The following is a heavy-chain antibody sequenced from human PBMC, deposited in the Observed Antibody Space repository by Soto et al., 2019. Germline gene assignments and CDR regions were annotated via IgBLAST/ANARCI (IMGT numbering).Heavy chain of an antibody. CDR2: MQPNTGRT. CDR3: ARGVSAGVDY. V-gene: IGHV1-8*01. D-gene: IGHD1-26*01. CDR1: GYSFTSLD. Sequence: QVQLVQSGAEVREPGASVKVSCKASGYSFTSLDINWVRQTAGQGLEWMGWMQPNTGRTGYAQKFQGRVTMTRDTFINTAYMELTTLTSDDTAFYYCARGVSAGVDYWGQGTLVTVSS. J-gene: IGHJ4*02.